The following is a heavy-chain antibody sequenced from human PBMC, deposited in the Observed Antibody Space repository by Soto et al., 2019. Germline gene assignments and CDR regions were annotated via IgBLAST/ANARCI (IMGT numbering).Heavy chain of an antibody. CDR2: IYYSGST. CDR1: CGSISSVGYY. D-gene: IGHD3-22*01. J-gene: IGHJ5*02. CDR3: ARTYYYDRGTNNWFDP. V-gene: IGHV4-31*03. Sequence: TLSLTYTVSCGSISSVGYYWSWIRQHPGKGLEWIGYIYYSGSTYYNPSLKSRVTISVDTSKNQFSLKLSSVTAADTAVYYCARTYYYDRGTNNWFDPWGQGTLVTVSS.